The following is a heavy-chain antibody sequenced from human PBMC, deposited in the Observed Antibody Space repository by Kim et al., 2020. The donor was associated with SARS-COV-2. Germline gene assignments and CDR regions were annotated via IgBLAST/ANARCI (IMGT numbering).Heavy chain of an antibody. CDR3: AIFHDYSNYRWFDP. J-gene: IGHJ5*02. V-gene: IGHV3-9*01. CDR2: ISWNSGSI. Sequence: GGSLRLSCAASGFTFGDYAMHWVRQAPGKGLEWVSGISWNSGSIGYADSVKGRFTISRDNAKNSLYLQMNSLRADDTALYYCAIFHDYSNYRWFDPWGQGTLVTVSS. CDR1: GFTFGDYA. D-gene: IGHD4-4*01.